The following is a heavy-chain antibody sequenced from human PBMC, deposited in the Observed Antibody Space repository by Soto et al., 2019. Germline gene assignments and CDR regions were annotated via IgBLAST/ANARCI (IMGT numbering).Heavy chain of an antibody. CDR1: GYTFTSYY. V-gene: IGHV1-46*01. J-gene: IGHJ5*02. CDR3: ARDLGGAAAGLLNFYNWFDP. Sequence: GASVKVSCKASGYTFTSYYMHWVRQAPGQGLEWMGIINPSGGSTSYAQKFQGRVTMTRDTSTSTVYMELSSLRSEDTAVYYCARDLGGAAAGLLNFYNWFDPWGQGTLVTVSS. CDR2: INPSGGST. D-gene: IGHD6-13*01.